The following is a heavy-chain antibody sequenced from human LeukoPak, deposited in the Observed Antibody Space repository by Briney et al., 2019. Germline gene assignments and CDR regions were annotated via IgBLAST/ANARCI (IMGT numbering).Heavy chain of an antibody. J-gene: IGHJ6*04. CDR2: IKQDGSDK. Sequence: GGSLRLSCAASGFTISNYWMSWVRQAPGKGLEWVANIKQDGSDKYYVGSVKGRFTISRDNAKNSLYLQMNSLRAEDTAVYYCARTSWDFWSNSMDVWGKGTTVTVSS. V-gene: IGHV3-7*01. CDR3: ARTSWDFWSNSMDV. D-gene: IGHD3-3*01. CDR1: GFTISNYW.